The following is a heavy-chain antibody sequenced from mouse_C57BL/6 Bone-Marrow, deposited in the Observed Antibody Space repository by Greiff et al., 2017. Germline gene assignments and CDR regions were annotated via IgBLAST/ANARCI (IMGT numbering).Heavy chain of an antibody. J-gene: IGHJ3*01. V-gene: IGHV1-81*01. Sequence: LVESGAELARPGASVKLSCKASGYTFTSYGLSWVKQRTGQGLEWIGEIYPRSGNTYYNEKFKGKATLTADKSSSTAYMELRSLTSEDSAVYFCARSGSYSNYFAWFAYWGQGTLVTVSA. CDR2: IYPRSGNT. D-gene: IGHD2-5*01. CDR1: GYTFTSYG. CDR3: ARSGSYSNYFAWFAY.